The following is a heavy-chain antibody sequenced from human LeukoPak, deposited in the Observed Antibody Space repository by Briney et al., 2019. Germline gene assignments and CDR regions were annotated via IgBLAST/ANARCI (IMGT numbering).Heavy chain of an antibody. CDR2: IYYSGST. J-gene: IGHJ5*02. V-gene: IGHV4-59*08. CDR1: GGSISSYY. CDR3: ARALDFDSWFDP. D-gene: IGHD3-9*01. Sequence: PSETLSLTCTVSGGSISSYYWSWIRQPPGKGLEWIGYIYYSGSTNYNPSLKSRATISVDTSKNQFSLKLSSVTAADAAVYYCARALDFDSWFDPWGQGTLVTVSS.